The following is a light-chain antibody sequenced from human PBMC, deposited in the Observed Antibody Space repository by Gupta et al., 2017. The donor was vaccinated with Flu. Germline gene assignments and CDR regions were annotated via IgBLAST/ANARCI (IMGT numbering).Light chain of an antibody. CDR2: EVT. CDR1: ISDIGGHNY. J-gene: IGLJ3*02. CDR3: HSDSSISLRV. V-gene: IGLV2-14*01. Sequence: SALTQPASVSGSPGQSITISCTGTISDIGGHNYVSWYQQHPGKTPKLLIYEVTDLPSEVSCRFSGSESGNTASLTISGPQDEVGADYYGHSDSSISLRVFGGGTKLTGL.